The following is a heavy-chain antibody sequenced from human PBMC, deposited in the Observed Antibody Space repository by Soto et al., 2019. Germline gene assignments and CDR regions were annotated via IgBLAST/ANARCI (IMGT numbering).Heavy chain of an antibody. Sequence: GGSLRLSCAASGFTFDDYAMHWVRQAPGKGLEWVSGISWNSGSIGYADSVKGRFTISRDNAKNSLYLQMNSLRAEDTALYYCAKDNYYDSSGYYGVDYWGQGTLVTVSS. CDR3: AKDNYYDSSGYYGVDY. J-gene: IGHJ4*02. D-gene: IGHD3-22*01. CDR1: GFTFDDYA. CDR2: ISWNSGSI. V-gene: IGHV3-9*01.